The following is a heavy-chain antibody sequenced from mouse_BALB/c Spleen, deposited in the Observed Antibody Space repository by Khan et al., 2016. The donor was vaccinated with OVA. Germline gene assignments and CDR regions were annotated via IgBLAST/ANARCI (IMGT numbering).Heavy chain of an antibody. CDR2: IYPGNGDT. Sequence: LQQPGAELVKPGASVKMSCKASGYTFTSDNMHWVKQTPGQGLEWIGAIYPGNGDTSYNQKFKGKATLTADKSSSTAYMQLSSLTSEDSAVCDCARGPRDGSIDYWGQGTSVTVSS. J-gene: IGHJ4*01. CDR1: GYTFTSDN. CDR3: ARGPRDGSIDY. D-gene: IGHD2-3*01. V-gene: IGHV1-12*01.